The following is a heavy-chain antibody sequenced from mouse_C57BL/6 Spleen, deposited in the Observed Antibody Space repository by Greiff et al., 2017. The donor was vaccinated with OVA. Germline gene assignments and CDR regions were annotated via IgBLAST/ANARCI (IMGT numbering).Heavy chain of an antibody. CDR2: IYPGDGDT. D-gene: IGHD1-1*01. V-gene: IGHV1-80*01. Sequence: QVQLQQSGAELVKPGASVKISCKASGYAFSSYWMNWVKQRPGKGLEWIGQIYPGDGDTNYNGKFKGKATLTADKSSSTAYMQLSSLTSEDSAVYFWARSLITTVGFDYWGQGTTLTVSS. J-gene: IGHJ2*01. CDR3: ARSLITTVGFDY. CDR1: GYAFSSYW.